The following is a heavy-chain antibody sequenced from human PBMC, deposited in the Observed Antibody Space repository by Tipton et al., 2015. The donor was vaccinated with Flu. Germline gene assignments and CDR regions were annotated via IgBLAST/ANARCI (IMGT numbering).Heavy chain of an antibody. CDR1: GDSISSDFD. D-gene: IGHD5-12*01. CDR2: IYHIGST. J-gene: IGHJ4*02. V-gene: IGHV4-38-2*01. CDR3: ARGSGYANVYLES. Sequence: TLSLTCAVSGDSISSDFDWAWIRQPPGKGLEWIGTIYHIGSTYYNPSLKSRLTISVDTSKNQFSLKVSLLTAADTAVYYCARGSGYANVYLESWGQGTLVAVSS.